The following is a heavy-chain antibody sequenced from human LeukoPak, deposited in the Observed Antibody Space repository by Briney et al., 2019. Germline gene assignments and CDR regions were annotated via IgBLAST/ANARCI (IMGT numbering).Heavy chain of an antibody. CDR2: IIPILGTA. CDR1: GGTFSSYA. CDR3: ARDDYYDSSGYWANDY. D-gene: IGHD3-22*01. J-gene: IGHJ4*02. Sequence: SVKVSCKASGGTFSSYAISWVRQAPGQGLEWMGRIIPILGTANYAQKFQGRVTITTDESTSTAYMELSSLRSEDTAVYYCARDDYYDSSGYWANDYWGQGTLVTVSS. V-gene: IGHV1-69*05.